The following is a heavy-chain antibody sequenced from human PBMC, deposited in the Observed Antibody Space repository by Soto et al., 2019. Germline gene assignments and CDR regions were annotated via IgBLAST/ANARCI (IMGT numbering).Heavy chain of an antibody. V-gene: IGHV3-23*01. CDR2: ISGSADKT. CDR3: AKGKEPTSATPIRPFDY. Sequence: EVQLLESGGGLVQPGGSLRLSCAASGFTFSTYAMGWVRQAPGKGLEWVSAISGSADKTYYADSVKGRFTISRDNSKNTLYVQMNSLRAEDTAVYYCAKGKEPTSATPIRPFDYWGQGTLVTVSS. CDR1: GFTFSTYA. J-gene: IGHJ4*02. D-gene: IGHD6-25*01.